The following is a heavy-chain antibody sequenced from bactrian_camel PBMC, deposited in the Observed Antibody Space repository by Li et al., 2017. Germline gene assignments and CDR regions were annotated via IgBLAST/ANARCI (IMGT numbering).Heavy chain of an antibody. CDR1: GITFSRHD. CDR2: ITSLPSLFRST. V-gene: IGHV3S6*01. D-gene: IGHD5*01. CDR3: AADVVLCLYGLGTADRIDY. Sequence: HVQLVESGGDLVQPGESLRLSCVASGITFSRHDMSWVRQAPGKEVEWVAGITSLPSLFRSTSYADSVKGRFTVSRDNAKQTLYLQMNSLKPEDAAMYYCAADVVLCLYGLGTADRIDYWGQGTQVTVS. J-gene: IGHJ4*01.